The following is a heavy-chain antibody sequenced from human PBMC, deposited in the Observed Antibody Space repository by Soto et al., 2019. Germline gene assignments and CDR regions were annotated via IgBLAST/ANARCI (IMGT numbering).Heavy chain of an antibody. CDR3: ARDSARASRGYRVFLAYVIDV. CDR1: GYSLNSYV. CDR2: INAGTGNT. J-gene: IGHJ6*02. V-gene: IGHV1-3*01. Sequence: QVQLVQSEAEVKKPGASVKVSCMASGYSLNSYVFHWVRQAPGRGLEWLGWINAGTGNTTYSDELPGRVTITRDTSARYVELSSLTSEDTAVYYCARDSARASRGYRVFLAYVIDVWGPGTTGTVSS. D-gene: IGHD5-12*01.